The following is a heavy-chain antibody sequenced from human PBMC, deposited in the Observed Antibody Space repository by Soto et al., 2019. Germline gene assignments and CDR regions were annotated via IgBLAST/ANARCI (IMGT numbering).Heavy chain of an antibody. CDR3: ARGRSDAVRVDP. V-gene: IGHV4-30-4*08. Sequence: ALSHPSTVSGGKIIGGDYHWSRKNKTQGESLEWIGYIYSSGSTYYNPSLKSRVTISVDTSKNQFSLKLSSVTAPVSAVYYCARGRSDAVRVDPWGQATLVT. CDR2: IYSSGST. J-gene: IGHJ5*02. CDR1: GGKIIGGDYH. D-gene: IGHD2-2*01.